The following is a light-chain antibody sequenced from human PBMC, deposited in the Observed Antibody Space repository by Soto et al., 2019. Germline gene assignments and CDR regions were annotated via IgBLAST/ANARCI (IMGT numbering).Light chain of an antibody. J-gene: IGKJ4*01. V-gene: IGKV1-5*03. CDR2: QAS. CDR3: QQYDIFPLT. Sequence: DIQMTQSPSTLSASVGDRVTITCRARQSLNKWLAWYQQKPGKAPKLLIYQASNLEDGVPSRFSGSGSGTEFTLTINGLQPDDFATYFCQQYDIFPLTFGGGTKVDIK. CDR1: QSLNKW.